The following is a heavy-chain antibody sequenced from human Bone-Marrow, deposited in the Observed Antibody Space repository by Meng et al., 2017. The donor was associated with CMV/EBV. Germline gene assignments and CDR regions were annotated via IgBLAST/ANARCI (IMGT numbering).Heavy chain of an antibody. V-gene: IGHV3-48*03. CDR3: ARDKVVVVPAPLFGMDV. D-gene: IGHD2-2*01. Sequence: SCAGSGFSFSSHEMNWVRQAPGKGLEWISYIGSSGTNIYSADSVRGRFTVSRDNAKNSLYLQMNSLTVEDTGVYYCARDKVVVVPAPLFGMDVWVQGTTVTFSS. CDR2: IGSSGTNI. CDR1: GFSFSSHE. J-gene: IGHJ6*02.